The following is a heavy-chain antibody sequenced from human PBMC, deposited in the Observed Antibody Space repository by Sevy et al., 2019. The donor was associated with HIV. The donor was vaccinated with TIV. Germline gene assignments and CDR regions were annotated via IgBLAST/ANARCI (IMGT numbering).Heavy chain of an antibody. CDR3: ARGVQTYDAFDI. J-gene: IGHJ3*02. CDR2: ISGISNYI. CDR1: GFTFSSYS. V-gene: IGHV3-21*01. D-gene: IGHD6-6*01. Sequence: KAGGSLRLSCAASGFTFSSYSMNWVRQAPGKGLEWVSSISGISNYIYYADSVQGRFSISRDNAKDSLYLQMNSLRVEDTAIYYCARGVQTYDAFDIWGQGTMVTVSS.